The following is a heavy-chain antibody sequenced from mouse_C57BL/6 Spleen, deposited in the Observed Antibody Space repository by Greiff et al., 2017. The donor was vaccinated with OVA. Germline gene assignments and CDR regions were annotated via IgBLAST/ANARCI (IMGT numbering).Heavy chain of an antibody. CDR2: ISSGSSTI. V-gene: IGHV5-17*01. J-gene: IGHJ4*01. CDR1: GFTFSDYG. Sequence: EVKVVESGGGLVKPGGSLKLSCAASGFTFSDYGMHWVRQAPEKGLEWVAYISSGSSTIYYADTVKGRFTISRDNAKNTLFLQMTSLRSEDTAMYYCARGLTGDAMDYWGQGTSVTVSS. D-gene: IGHD4-1*01. CDR3: ARGLTGDAMDY.